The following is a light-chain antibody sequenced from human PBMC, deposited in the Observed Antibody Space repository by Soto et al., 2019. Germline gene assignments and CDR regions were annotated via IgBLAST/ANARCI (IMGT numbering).Light chain of an antibody. CDR3: QHYDNSPPSVT. CDR2: GAS. Sequence: EIVLTQSPDTLSLSPGGRATLSCRASQSVSSDYLVWYQQKPGQAPRLLSYGASRRATGIPDRFSGSGSGTDFILTISRLEPDDFAVYYCQHYDNSPPSVTFGPGTQVDIK. CDR1: QSVSSDY. V-gene: IGKV3-20*01. J-gene: IGKJ3*01.